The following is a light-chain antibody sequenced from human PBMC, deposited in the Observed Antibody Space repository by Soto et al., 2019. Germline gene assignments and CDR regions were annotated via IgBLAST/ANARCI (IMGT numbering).Light chain of an antibody. Sequence: QSALTQPASVSGSPGQSITISCTGTSSDIGGYNYVSWYQQYPGKAPRLLIYAVSNRPSGVSDRFSASKSGNTASLTISGLQAEDEAHYYCCSYGGRILVIFGEGTKLTVL. V-gene: IGLV2-14*01. CDR2: AVS. J-gene: IGLJ2*01. CDR3: CSYGGRILVI. CDR1: SSDIGGYNY.